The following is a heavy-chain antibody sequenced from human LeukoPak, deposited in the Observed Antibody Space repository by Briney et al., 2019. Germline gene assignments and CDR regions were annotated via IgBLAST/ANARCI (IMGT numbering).Heavy chain of an antibody. J-gene: IGHJ6*03. Sequence: QPGGSLRLSCAASGFTFSSYWMHWVRQAPGKGLVWVSRITSDGRSTSYADSVKGRFTISRDNAKNSLYLQMNSLRAEDTAVYYCARGGPQTGTTWYMDVWGKGTTVTVSS. CDR2: ITSDGRST. D-gene: IGHD1-1*01. V-gene: IGHV3-74*01. CDR3: ARGGPQTGTTWYMDV. CDR1: GFTFSSYW.